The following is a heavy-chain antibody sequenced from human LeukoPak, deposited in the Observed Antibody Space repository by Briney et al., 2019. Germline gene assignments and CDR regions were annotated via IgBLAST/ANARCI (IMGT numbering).Heavy chain of an antibody. V-gene: IGHV3-48*02. CDR3: ASSGSYRFDY. Sequence: GGSLRLSCAASGFSFSSYSMNWVRQAPGKGLEWVPHITASGTAMFYADSVKGRFTISRDNAKNSLYLQMNSLRDEDTAVYYCASSGSYRFDYWGQGTLVTVSS. CDR1: GFSFSSYS. J-gene: IGHJ4*02. CDR2: ITASGTAM. D-gene: IGHD1-26*01.